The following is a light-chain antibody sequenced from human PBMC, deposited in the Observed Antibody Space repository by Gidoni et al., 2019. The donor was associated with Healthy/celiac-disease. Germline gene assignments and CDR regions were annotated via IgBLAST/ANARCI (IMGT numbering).Light chain of an antibody. CDR3: QQYNSYWT. J-gene: IGKJ1*01. Sequence: DIQMTQSPSTLSASVGDRVTITCRASQSISGWLDWYQQKPGKAPKLLIYDASSLESGVPSRFSGSGSGTEFTLTISSLQPDDFATYYCQQYNSYWTFGQGTKVEIK. V-gene: IGKV1-5*01. CDR2: DAS. CDR1: QSISGW.